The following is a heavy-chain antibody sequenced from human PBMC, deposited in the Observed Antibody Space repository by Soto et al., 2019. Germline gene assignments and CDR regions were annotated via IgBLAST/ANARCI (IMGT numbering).Heavy chain of an antibody. V-gene: IGHV1-69*13. D-gene: IGHD2-21*02. CDR3: AVVVTAMRYYYYGMDV. Sequence: GASVKVSCKASGGTFSSYAISWVRQAPGQGLEWMGGIIPIFGTANYAQKFQGRVTITADESTSTAYMELSSLRSEDTAVYYCAVVVTAMRYYYYGMDVWGQGTTVTVSS. CDR1: GGTFSSYA. CDR2: IIPIFGTA. J-gene: IGHJ6*02.